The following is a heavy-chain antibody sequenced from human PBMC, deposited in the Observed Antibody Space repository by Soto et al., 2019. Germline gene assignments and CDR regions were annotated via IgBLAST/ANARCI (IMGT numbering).Heavy chain of an antibody. CDR2: IYPANSDT. V-gene: IGHV5-51*01. D-gene: IGHD3-3*01. CDR1: GYNFTNYW. Sequence: GESLKISCQGSGYNFTNYWIAWVRQVSGKGLEWMGIIYPANSDTRYSPSFQGLVTISADKSVSAAYLQWSSLKASDTATYYCARPAIEENRLEWYNWFDPWGQGTRVTVSS. J-gene: IGHJ5*02. CDR3: ARPAIEENRLEWYNWFDP.